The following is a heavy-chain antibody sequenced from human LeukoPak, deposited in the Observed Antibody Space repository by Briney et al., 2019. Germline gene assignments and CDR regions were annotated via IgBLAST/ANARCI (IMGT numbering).Heavy chain of an antibody. J-gene: IGHJ4*02. V-gene: IGHV3-30*04. Sequence: GGSLRLSCAASGFTFISYAMHLVRQAPGKGVEWVAVISYYGSNKYYADSVKGRFTISRDNSTNTLYMKMNSLRAADTAVYYSARGAVWGVLTYFDYWGQVTLVTVSS. CDR3: ARGAVWGVLTYFDY. CDR2: ISYYGSNK. D-gene: IGHD3-10*01. CDR1: GFTFISYA.